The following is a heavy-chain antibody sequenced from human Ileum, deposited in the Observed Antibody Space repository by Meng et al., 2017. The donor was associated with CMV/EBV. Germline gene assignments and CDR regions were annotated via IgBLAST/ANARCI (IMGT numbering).Heavy chain of an antibody. CDR2: IYHSGST. CDR3: ARALRYCSSTSCHGMDV. CDR1: GYSISSGYY. V-gene: IGHV4-38-2*02. Sequence: SETLSLTCTVSGYSISSGYYWDWIRQPPGKGLEWIGSIYHSGSTYGNPSLKSRVTISVDTSKNQFSLKLSSVTAADTAVYYCARALRYCSSTSCHGMDVWGQGTTVTVSS. J-gene: IGHJ6*02. D-gene: IGHD2-2*01.